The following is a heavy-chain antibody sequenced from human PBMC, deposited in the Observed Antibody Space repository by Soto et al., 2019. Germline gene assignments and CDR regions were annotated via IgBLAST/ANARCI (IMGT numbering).Heavy chain of an antibody. D-gene: IGHD4-17*01. V-gene: IGHV1-69*08. J-gene: IGHJ4*02. CDR1: GGTFSSYT. Sequence: QVQLVQSGAEVKKPGSSVKVSCKASGGTFSSYTISWVRQAPGQGLEWMGRIIPILGIANYAQKFQGRVTITADKSTSTAYMELSSLRSEDTAAYYCAKDYGGKDGDYWGQGTLVTVSS. CDR2: IIPILGIA. CDR3: AKDYGGKDGDY.